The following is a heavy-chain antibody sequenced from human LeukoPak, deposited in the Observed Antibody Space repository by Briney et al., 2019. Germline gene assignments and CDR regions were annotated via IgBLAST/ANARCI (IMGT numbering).Heavy chain of an antibody. CDR1: GFTLSRYS. CDR3: ARAAYSSSPDY. CDR2: INPSSSAI. Sequence: GGSLRLSCAASGFTLSRYSMNWVRQAPGKGLEWVSYINPSSSAIFYADSVKGRFTISRDNARNSLFLQMSSLRDEDTAVYYCARAAYSSSPDYWGQGTLVTVSS. J-gene: IGHJ4*02. V-gene: IGHV3-48*02. D-gene: IGHD6-13*01.